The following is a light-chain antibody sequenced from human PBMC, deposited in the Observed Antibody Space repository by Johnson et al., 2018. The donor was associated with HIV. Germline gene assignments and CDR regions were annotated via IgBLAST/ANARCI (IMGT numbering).Light chain of an antibody. CDR3: GTWDSSLSASYV. V-gene: IGLV1-51*01. CDR2: DNN. Sequence: QSVLTQPPSVSAAPGQKVTISCSGNNSNIGNNYVSWYQHLPGTAPKLLIYDNNKRPSGIPDRFSGSKSGTSATLGITGLQTGDEADYYCGTWDSSLSASYVFGTGTKVTVL. CDR1: NSNIGNNY. J-gene: IGLJ1*01.